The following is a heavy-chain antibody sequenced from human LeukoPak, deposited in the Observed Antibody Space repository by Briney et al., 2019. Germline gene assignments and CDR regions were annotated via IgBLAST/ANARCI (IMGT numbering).Heavy chain of an antibody. D-gene: IGHD3-9*01. V-gene: IGHV3-30-3*01. CDR1: GFTFSSYA. CDR2: ISYDGSNK. CDR3: ARTPDILTQEGADY. Sequence: GGSLRLSCAASGFTFSSYAMHWVRQAPGKGLEWVAVISYDGSNKYYADSVKGRFTISRDNSKNTLYLQMNSLRAEDTAVYYCARTPDILTQEGADYWGQGTLVTVSS. J-gene: IGHJ4*02.